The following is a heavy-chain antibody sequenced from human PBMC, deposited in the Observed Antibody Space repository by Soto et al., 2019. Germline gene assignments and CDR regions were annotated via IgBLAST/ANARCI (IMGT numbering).Heavy chain of an antibody. V-gene: IGHV4-59*01. Sequence: QVQLQESGPGLVKPSETLSLTCTVSGGSISSYYWSWIRQPPGKGLEWIGYIYYSGSTNYNPSLKLRVTISVDTSKNQFSLKLSSVTAADTAVYYCARGDCSGGSCYSGNYYFDYWGQGTLVTVSS. D-gene: IGHD2-15*01. CDR2: IYYSGST. CDR1: GGSISSYY. J-gene: IGHJ4*02. CDR3: ARGDCSGGSCYSGNYYFDY.